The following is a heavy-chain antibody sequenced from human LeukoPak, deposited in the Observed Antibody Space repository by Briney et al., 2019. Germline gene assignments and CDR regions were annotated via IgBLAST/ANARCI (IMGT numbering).Heavy chain of an antibody. CDR1: GITFSTYA. Sequence: GGSLRLSCVASGITFSTYAMSWVRQTPGRGLEWLSIIYSSGDTFYASSLKGRFTISRDISRNTLYLQMNSLRAEDTAVYYCAKLATRGENYWGQGTLVTVSS. CDR2: IYSSGDT. CDR3: AKLATRGENY. V-gene: IGHV3-23*05. J-gene: IGHJ4*02.